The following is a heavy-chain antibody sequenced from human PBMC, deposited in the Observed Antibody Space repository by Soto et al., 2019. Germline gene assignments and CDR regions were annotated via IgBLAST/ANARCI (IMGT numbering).Heavy chain of an antibody. Sequence: QVQLQESGPGLVKPSQTLSLTCTVSGGSISSGGYYWSWIRQHPGKGLEWIGYIYYSGSTYYNPSLKSRVTISVDTSKNQFSVKLSSVTAADTAVYYCARVYYGSGSYSNFDYWGQGTLVTVSS. CDR3: ARVYYGSGSYSNFDY. CDR1: GGSISSGGYY. J-gene: IGHJ4*02. V-gene: IGHV4-31*03. CDR2: IYYSGST. D-gene: IGHD3-10*01.